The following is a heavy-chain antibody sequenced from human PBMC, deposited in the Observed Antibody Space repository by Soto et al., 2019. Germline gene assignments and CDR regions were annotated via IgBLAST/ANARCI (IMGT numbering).Heavy chain of an antibody. V-gene: IGHV3-33*01. D-gene: IGHD3-16*02. CDR1: GFTFSNFG. CDR2: LYHDGINK. Sequence: PGGSLRLSCAASGFTFSNFGMHWVRQAPGKGLEWVAALYHDGINKYYADSVKGRFTISRDISQNTLSLQMTSLRAEDTALYYCARDRSGPLDSWGQGTLVTRLL. CDR3: ARDRSGPLDS. J-gene: IGHJ4*02.